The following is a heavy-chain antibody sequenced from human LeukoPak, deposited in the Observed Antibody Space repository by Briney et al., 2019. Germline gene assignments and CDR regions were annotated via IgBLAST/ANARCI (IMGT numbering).Heavy chain of an antibody. D-gene: IGHD2-2*01. CDR3: ARDYCSSTSCLFDY. CDR2: IYSGGST. J-gene: IGHJ4*02. V-gene: IGHV3-53*01. Sequence: GGSLRLSCAASGFTVSSNYMSWVRQAPGKGLEWVSVIYSGGSTYYADSVKGRFTISRDNSKNTLYLQMNSLRAEDTAVYYCARDYCSSTSCLFDYWGQGTLVTVSS. CDR1: GFTVSSNY.